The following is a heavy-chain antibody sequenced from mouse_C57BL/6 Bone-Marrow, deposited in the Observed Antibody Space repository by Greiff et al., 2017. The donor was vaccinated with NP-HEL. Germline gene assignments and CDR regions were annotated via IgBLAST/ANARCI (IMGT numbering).Heavy chain of an antibody. CDR2: IWSDGST. Sequence: VHLVESGPGLVAPSQSLSITCTVSGFSLTSYGVHWVRQPPGKGLEWLVVIWSDGSTTYNSALKSRLSISKDNSKSQVFLKMNSLQTDDTAMYYCARHEFPYYYGSSYVAMDYWGQGTSVTVSS. CDR3: ARHEFPYYYGSSYVAMDY. CDR1: GFSLTSYG. J-gene: IGHJ4*01. V-gene: IGHV2-6-1*01. D-gene: IGHD1-1*01.